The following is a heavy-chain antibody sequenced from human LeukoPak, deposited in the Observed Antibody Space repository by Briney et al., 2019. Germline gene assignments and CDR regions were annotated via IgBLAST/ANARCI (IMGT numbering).Heavy chain of an antibody. CDR1: GFTFSDYY. CDR3: AREGGSPPGYYYYYMDV. CDR2: ISSSSSYI. J-gene: IGHJ6*03. V-gene: IGHV3-11*06. Sequence: GGSLRLSCAASGFTFSDYYMSWIRQAPGKGLEWVSSISSSSSYIYYADSVKGRFTISRDNAKNSLYLQMNSLRAEDTAVYYCAREGGSPPGYYYYYMDVWGKGTTVTVSS.